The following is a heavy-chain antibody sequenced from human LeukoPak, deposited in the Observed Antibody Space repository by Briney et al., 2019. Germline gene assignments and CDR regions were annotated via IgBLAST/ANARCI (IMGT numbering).Heavy chain of an antibody. V-gene: IGHV4-34*01. D-gene: IGHD2-2*01. J-gene: IGHJ6*02. CDR1: GGSISSYY. Sequence: PSETLSLTCTVSGGSISSYYWSWIRQPPGKGLEWIGEINHSGSTNYNPSLKSRVTISVDTSKNQFSLKLSSVTAADTAVYYCARGRVVPAAISYYYYGMDVWGQGTTVTVSS. CDR2: INHSGST. CDR3: ARGRVVPAAISYYYYGMDV.